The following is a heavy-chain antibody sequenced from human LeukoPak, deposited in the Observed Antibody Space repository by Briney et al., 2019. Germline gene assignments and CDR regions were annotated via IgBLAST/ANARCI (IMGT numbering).Heavy chain of an antibody. D-gene: IGHD4-23*01. CDR2: IIPILGIA. CDR1: GGTFSSYA. J-gene: IGHJ1*01. V-gene: IGHV1-69*04. Sequence: SVKVSCKASGGTFSSYAISWVRQAPGQGPEWMGRIIPILGIANYAQKFQGRATITADKSTSTAYMELSSLRSEDTAVYYCARDKAVTTEVTQHFQHWGQGTLVTVSS. CDR3: ARDKAVTTEVTQHFQH.